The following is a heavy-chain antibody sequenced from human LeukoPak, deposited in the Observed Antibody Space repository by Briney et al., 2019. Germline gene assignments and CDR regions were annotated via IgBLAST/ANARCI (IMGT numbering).Heavy chain of an antibody. D-gene: IGHD3-22*01. Sequence: GGSLRLSCAASGFTVSSSYMSWVRQAPGKGLEWVSVFYSGGKTYYTDSVKGRFTISRDNSKNTLYLQMNSLRAEDTAVYYCAREWASYDRSGYYPFDHWGQGTLVTVSS. J-gene: IGHJ4*02. V-gene: IGHV3-53*01. CDR1: GFTVSSSY. CDR3: AREWASYDRSGYYPFDH. CDR2: FYSGGKT.